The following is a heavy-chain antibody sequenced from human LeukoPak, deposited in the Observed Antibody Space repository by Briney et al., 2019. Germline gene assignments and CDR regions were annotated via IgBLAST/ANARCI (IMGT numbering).Heavy chain of an antibody. CDR3: AAGTAADY. D-gene: IGHD6-13*01. CDR2: ISSSSSYT. V-gene: IGHV3-11*03. CDR1: GIPFSDYY. Sequence: GGSPRLSCVVSGIPFSDYYMNWIRQAPGKGLEWISYISSSSSYTDYADSVKGRFTISRDNAQNALFLQMNSLRVEDTAVYYCAAGTAADYWGQGTLVTVSS. J-gene: IGHJ4*02.